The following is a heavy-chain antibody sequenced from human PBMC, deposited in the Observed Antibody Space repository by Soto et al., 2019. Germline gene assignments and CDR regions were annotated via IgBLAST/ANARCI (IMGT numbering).Heavy chain of an antibody. V-gene: IGHV3-23*01. J-gene: IGHJ4*02. D-gene: IGHD3-22*01. Sequence: PGGSLRLSCAASGFTFSSYAMSWVRQAPGKGLEWVSAISGSGGSTYYADSVKGRFTISRDNSKNTLYLQMNSLRAEDTAVYYCAKVAEDYYYDSSGYYPLFDYWGQGTLVTVSS. CDR2: ISGSGGST. CDR1: GFTFSSYA. CDR3: AKVAEDYYYDSSGYYPLFDY.